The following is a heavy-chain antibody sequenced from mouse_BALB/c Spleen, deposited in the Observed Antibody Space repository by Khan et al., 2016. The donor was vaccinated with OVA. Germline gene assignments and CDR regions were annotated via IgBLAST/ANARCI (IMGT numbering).Heavy chain of an antibody. V-gene: IGHV9-4*02. CDR3: ASGYGYGWYFDV. Sequence: QIQLVQSGPELKKPGETVRISCEASGYTFTTAGMQWVQKMPGKGLKWIGWINTHSGVPKSAEDFKGRFAFSLETSASTAYLQITNLKNEDTATYFCASGYGYGWYFDVWGAGTTVTVSS. D-gene: IGHD2-2*01. CDR2: INTHSGVP. CDR1: GYTFTTAG. J-gene: IGHJ1*01.